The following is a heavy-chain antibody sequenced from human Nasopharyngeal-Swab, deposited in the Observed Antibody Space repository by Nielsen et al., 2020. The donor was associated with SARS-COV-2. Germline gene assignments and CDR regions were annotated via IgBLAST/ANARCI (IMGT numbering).Heavy chain of an antibody. CDR1: GFTFSDYY. V-gene: IGHV3-11*01. CDR2: ISSSGSTI. D-gene: IGHD4-17*01. Sequence: GESLKISCAASGFTFSDYYMSWIRQAPGKGLEWVSYISSSGSTIYYADSVKGRFTISRDNAKNSLYLQMNSLRAEDTAVYYCARPPPTTVTTFWEGSRFEPYDYWGQGTLVTVSS. J-gene: IGHJ4*02. CDR3: ARPPPTTVTTFWEGSRFEPYDY.